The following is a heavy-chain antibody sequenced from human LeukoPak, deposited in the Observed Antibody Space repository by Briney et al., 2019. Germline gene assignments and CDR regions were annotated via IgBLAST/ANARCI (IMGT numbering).Heavy chain of an antibody. CDR2: IYHSGST. V-gene: IGHV4-59*04. D-gene: IGHD3-22*01. Sequence: SETLSLTCTVSGGSISSYYWSWIRQPPGKGLEWIGSIYHSGSTYYNPSLKSRVTISVDTSKNQFSLKLSSVTAADTAVYYCAMMGYYYDSSGYSNYYMDVWGKGTTVTVSS. J-gene: IGHJ6*03. CDR3: AMMGYYYDSSGYSNYYMDV. CDR1: GGSISSYY.